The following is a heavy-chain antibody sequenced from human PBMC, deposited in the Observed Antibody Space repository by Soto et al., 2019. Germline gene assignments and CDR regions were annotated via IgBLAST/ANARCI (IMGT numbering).Heavy chain of an antibody. V-gene: IGHV1-18*04. Sequence: ASVKVSCKASGYTFTSYGISWVRQVPGQGLEWMGRISAYNGNTNYAQKLQGRVTMTTDTSTSTAYMELRSLRSDDTAVYYCARSEAAAGYYYYGMDVWGQGTTVTVSS. J-gene: IGHJ6*02. CDR3: ARSEAAAGYYYYGMDV. CDR2: ISAYNGNT. D-gene: IGHD6-13*01. CDR1: GYTFTSYG.